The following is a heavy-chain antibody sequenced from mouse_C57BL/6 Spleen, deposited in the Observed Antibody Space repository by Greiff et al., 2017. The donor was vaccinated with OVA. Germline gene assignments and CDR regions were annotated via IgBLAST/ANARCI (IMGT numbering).Heavy chain of an antibody. J-gene: IGHJ2*01. Sequence: EVLLVESGGGLVKPGASLKLSCAASGFTFSDYGMHWVRQAPAKGLEWVAYISSGSSTIYYADTVNGRCTISRDKAKNTLYLQMTSLRAEDTAMYYCERGEIYGYADDYWGQGTTLTVSS. V-gene: IGHV5-17*01. CDR3: ERGEIYGYADDY. CDR2: ISSGSSTI. CDR1: GFTFSDYG. D-gene: IGHD2-2*01.